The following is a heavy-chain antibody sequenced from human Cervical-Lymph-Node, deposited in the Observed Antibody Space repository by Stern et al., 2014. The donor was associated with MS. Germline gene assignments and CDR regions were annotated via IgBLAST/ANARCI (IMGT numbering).Heavy chain of an antibody. CDR1: GFNFTNYW. CDR3: ARRRYCTGVNCFYYYYGLDV. V-gene: IGHV5-51*01. J-gene: IGHJ6*02. Sequence: VQLVQSGAEVKKPGESLKISCKGSGFNFTNYWIGWVRQMPGKGLEWMGILNAGDSDTRYSPSFQGQVIISVDKSISPAYLQWTSLKASDTAMYYCARRRYCTGVNCFYYYYGLDVWGQGTTVTVS. CDR2: LNAGDSDT. D-gene: IGHD2-15*01.